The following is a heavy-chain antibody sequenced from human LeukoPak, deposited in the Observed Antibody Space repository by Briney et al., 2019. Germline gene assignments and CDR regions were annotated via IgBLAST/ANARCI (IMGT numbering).Heavy chain of an antibody. J-gene: IGHJ6*02. CDR1: GFTFSNYE. V-gene: IGHV3-48*03. CDR3: ARASAPPSFYYYYGMDV. Sequence: PGGSLRLSCAASGFTFSNYEMNWVRQAPGKGLEWISYISSSGSTIYYADSVKGRFTLSRDNAKNSLYLQMNSLRVEDTAVYYCARASAPPSFYYYYGMDVWGQGTTVTVSS. CDR2: ISSSGSTI.